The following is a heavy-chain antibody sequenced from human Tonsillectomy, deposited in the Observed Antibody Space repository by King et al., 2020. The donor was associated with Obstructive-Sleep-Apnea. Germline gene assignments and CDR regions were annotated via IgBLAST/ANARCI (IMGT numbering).Heavy chain of an antibody. D-gene: IGHD6-19*01. J-gene: IGHJ4*02. CDR2: IYHSGRT. V-gene: IGHV4-4*02. CDR3: VREGTSGEGGSGWYAFDH. Sequence: QLQESGLGLVKPSGTLSLTCAVSGGSIGSSHWWSWVRQSPGKGLEWIGEIYHSGRTNYNPSLKSRVIISVDTSKNQLSLTLRSVSAADTAVYYCVREGTSGEGGSGWYAFDHWGQGALVAVSS. CDR1: GGSIGSSHW.